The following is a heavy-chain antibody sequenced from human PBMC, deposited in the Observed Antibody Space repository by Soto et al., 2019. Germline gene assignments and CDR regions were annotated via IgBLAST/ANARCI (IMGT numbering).Heavy chain of an antibody. CDR1: GGTFSSYA. CDR2: VIPIFGTA. V-gene: IGHV1-69*12. D-gene: IGHD3-22*01. Sequence: QVQLVQSGAEVKKPGSSVKVSCKASGGTFSSYAISWVRQAPGQGLEWMGGVIPIFGTANYAQKFQGRVTITADESTSTAYMELSSLRSEDTAVYYCARVYYDSSGYALDYWGQGTLGTGSS. J-gene: IGHJ4*02. CDR3: ARVYYDSSGYALDY.